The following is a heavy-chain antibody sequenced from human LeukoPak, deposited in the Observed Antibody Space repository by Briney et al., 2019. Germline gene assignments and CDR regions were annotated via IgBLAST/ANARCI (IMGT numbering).Heavy chain of an antibody. CDR2: IYHSGST. D-gene: IGHD1-7*01. CDR1: GGSISSGGYY. Sequence: TLSLTCTVSGGSISSGGYYWSWIRQPPGKGLEWIGYIYHSGSTYYNPSLKSRVTISVDTSKNQFSLKLSSVTAADTAVYYCARDSRRELLHAFDIWGQGTMVTVSS. J-gene: IGHJ3*02. V-gene: IGHV4-30-2*02. CDR3: ARDSRRELLHAFDI.